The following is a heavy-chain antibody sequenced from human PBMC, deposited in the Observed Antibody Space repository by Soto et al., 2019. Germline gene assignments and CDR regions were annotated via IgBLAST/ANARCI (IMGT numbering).Heavy chain of an antibody. V-gene: IGHV4-61*08. D-gene: IGHD3-16*01. CDR1: GGSVSSGGSY. J-gene: IGHJ4*02. Sequence: SETLSLTCTVSGGSVSSGGSYWSWLRQPPGKGLEWLGYIYYSGTTNYNPSHKSRVTISIYTSKNQFSPKLNSVTAADTAVYYCAKVVGGLGVGLHPNYLDYWGRGSRVTAPQ. CDR3: AKVVGGLGVGLHPNYLDY. CDR2: IYYSGTT.